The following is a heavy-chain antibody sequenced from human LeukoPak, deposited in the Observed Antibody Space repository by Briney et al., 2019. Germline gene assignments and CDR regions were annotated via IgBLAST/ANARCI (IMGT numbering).Heavy chain of an antibody. D-gene: IGHD3-10*01. Sequence: GGSLRLSCAASGFTFSSHGMNWVRQAPGKGLEWVSGISPNGVITYYADSVKGRFTISRDNSKGTVYLQMNSLRAEDTAVYYCAKDRITMVRGVIMLFDYWGQGTLVTVSS. V-gene: IGHV3-23*01. J-gene: IGHJ4*02. CDR2: ISPNGVIT. CDR1: GFTFSSHG. CDR3: AKDRITMVRGVIMLFDY.